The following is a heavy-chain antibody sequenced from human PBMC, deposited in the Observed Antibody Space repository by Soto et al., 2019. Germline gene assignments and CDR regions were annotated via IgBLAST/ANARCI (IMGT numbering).Heavy chain of an antibody. CDR3: AQGCAFLECRFGWFDP. CDR1: GFTFSSYA. J-gene: IGHJ5*02. V-gene: IGHV3-30-3*01. D-gene: IGHD3-3*02. CDR2: ISYDGSNK. Sequence: GGSLRLSCAASGFTFSSYAMHWVRQAPGKGLEWVAVISYDGSNKYYADSVKGRFTISRDNSKNTLYLQMNSLRSEDTAVYYCAQGCAFLECRFGWFDPWGQGTLVTVSS.